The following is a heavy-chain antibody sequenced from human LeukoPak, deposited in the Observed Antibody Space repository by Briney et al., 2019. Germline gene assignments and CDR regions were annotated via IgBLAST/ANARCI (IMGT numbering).Heavy chain of an antibody. CDR2: ISYDGSNK. CDR3: ARASVAVAGPGIFDY. J-gene: IGHJ4*02. V-gene: IGHV3-30*04. Sequence: GGSLRLSCAASGFTFSSYAMHWVRQAPGKGLEWVAVISYDGSNKYYTDSVKGRFTISRDSSKNTLYLQMNSLGADDTAVYYCARASVAVAGPGIFDYWGQGALVTVSS. D-gene: IGHD6-19*01. CDR1: GFTFSSYA.